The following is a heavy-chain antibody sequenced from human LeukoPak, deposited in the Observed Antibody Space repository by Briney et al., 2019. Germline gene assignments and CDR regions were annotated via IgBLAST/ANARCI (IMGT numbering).Heavy chain of an antibody. CDR1: GGSISISNYC. V-gene: IGHV4-39*01. CDR2: IYYSGTT. J-gene: IGHJ4*02. Sequence: SETLSLTCAVSGGSISISNYCWAWIRQPPGKDLEWIASIYYSGTTYYNPSLKSRVTMSVDTSKGQFSLNLSSVTAADTAIYYCARLVGTASYYFDYWGQGALVTVSS. D-gene: IGHD2-15*01. CDR3: ARLVGTASYYFDY.